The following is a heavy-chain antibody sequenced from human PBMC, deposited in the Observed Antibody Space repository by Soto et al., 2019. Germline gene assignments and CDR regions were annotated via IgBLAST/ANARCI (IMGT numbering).Heavy chain of an antibody. CDR1: GGTFSSYA. CDR2: IIPIFGTA. D-gene: IGHD3-22*01. Sequence: QVQLVQSGAEVKKPGYSVKVSCKASGGTFSSYAISWVRQAPGQGLEWMGGIIPIFGTANYAQKFQGRVTITADKSTSTAYMELSSLRSEDTAVYYWASDPVYDSSGYSDYWGQGTLVTVSS. V-gene: IGHV1-69*06. CDR3: ASDPVYDSSGYSDY. J-gene: IGHJ4*02.